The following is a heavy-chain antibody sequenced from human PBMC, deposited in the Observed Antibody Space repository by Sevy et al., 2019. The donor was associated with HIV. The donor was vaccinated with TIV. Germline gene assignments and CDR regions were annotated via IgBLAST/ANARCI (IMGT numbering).Heavy chain of an antibody. Sequence: SETLSLTCTVSGGSIGSNSFYWGWIRQPHGKELEWIGTVSYGGSTYYNPSLRSRVTISVDASKKQFSLKLSSVTAADTAVYYCGRQKVRSAYYYDTSGRQGKADFDSWGQRTLVTVSS. V-gene: IGHV4-39*01. CDR2: VSYGGST. D-gene: IGHD3-22*01. J-gene: IGHJ4*02. CDR3: GRQKVRSAYYYDTSGRQGKADFDS. CDR1: GGSIGSNSFY.